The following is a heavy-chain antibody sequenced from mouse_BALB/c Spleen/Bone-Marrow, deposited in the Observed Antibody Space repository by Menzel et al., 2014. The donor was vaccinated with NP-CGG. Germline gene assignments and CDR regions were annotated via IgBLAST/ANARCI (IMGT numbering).Heavy chain of an antibody. D-gene: IGHD1-2*01. CDR2: IWAGGST. CDR1: GFSLTNYG. J-gene: IGHJ2*01. V-gene: IGHV2-9*02. CDR3: ASSLQRLRGYYFDF. Sequence: VQRVESGPGLVAPSQSLSITCTVSGFSLTNYGSHWVRQPPGKGLEWLGVIWAGGSTNYNLALMSRLTISKDNSKSQVFLKMNSLQTDDTGMYYCASSLQRLRGYYFDFWGQGTTLTVSS.